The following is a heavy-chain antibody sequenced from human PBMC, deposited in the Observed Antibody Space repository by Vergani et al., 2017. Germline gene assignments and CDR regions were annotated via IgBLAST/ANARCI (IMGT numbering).Heavy chain of an antibody. D-gene: IGHD3-10*01. CDR3: VRDQVTMLRGSDALDI. CDR2: IRSKAYGPAT. CDR1: GFTFGYYS. Sequence: EEHLVESGGDLVQPGRSLRLSCTASGFTFGYYSMDWFRQAPGQGLEWVGGIRSKAYGPATIYAASVKGRFTISRDDSKSIAYLQLNNLQTEDTAMYYCVRDQVTMLRGSDALDIWGQGTMVTVSS. J-gene: IGHJ3*02. V-gene: IGHV3-49*03.